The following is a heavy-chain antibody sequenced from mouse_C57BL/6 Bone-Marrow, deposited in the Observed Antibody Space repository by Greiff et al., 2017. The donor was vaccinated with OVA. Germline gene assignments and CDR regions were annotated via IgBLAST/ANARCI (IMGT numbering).Heavy chain of an antibody. D-gene: IGHD4-1*02. Sequence: VNLVESGPGLVAPSQSLSITCTVSGFSLTSYAISWVRQPPGKGLEWLGVIWTGGGTNYNSALKSRLSISKANSKSQVFLKMHSLQTDDTARYYCAATASWFAYWGQGTLVTVSA. J-gene: IGHJ3*01. CDR1: GFSLTSYA. CDR3: AATASWFAY. CDR2: IWTGGGT. V-gene: IGHV2-9-1*01.